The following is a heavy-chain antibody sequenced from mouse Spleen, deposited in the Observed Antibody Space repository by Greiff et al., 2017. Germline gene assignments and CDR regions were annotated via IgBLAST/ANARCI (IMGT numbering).Heavy chain of an antibody. CDR3: ARRTCMDY. J-gene: IGHJ4*01. CDR2: INPYNGGT. CDR1: GYTFTDYY. Sequence: VQLQQSGPELVKPGASVKISCKASGYTFTDYYMNWVKQSHGKSLEWIGDINPYNGGTSYNQKFKGKATLTVDKSSSTAYMELRSLTSEDSAVYYCARRTCMDYWGQGTSVTVSS. V-gene: IGHV1-26*01.